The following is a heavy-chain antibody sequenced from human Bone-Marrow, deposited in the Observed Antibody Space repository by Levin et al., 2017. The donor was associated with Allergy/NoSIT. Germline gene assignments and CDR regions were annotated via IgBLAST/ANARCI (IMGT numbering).Heavy chain of an antibody. Sequence: SSETLSLTCNVNGGSFSGYYWTWIRQPPGKGLEWIGEINQSGHTNYNPSLKSRLTLSIDTSKNQFSLKLNSVTAADTAVYYCARGTYIFDYWGQGTLVTVSS. CDR1: GGSFSGYY. D-gene: IGHD3-16*01. CDR3: ARGTYIFDY. CDR2: INQSGHT. J-gene: IGHJ4*02. V-gene: IGHV4-34*01.